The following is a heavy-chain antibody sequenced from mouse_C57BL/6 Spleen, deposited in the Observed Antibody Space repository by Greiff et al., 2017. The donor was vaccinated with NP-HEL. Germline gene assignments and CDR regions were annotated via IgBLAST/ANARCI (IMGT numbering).Heavy chain of an antibody. J-gene: IGHJ3*01. CDR2: IYPGDGDT. D-gene: IGHD2-4*01. Sequence: QVQLQQSGPELVKPGASVKISCKASGYAFSSSWMNWVKQRPGKGLEWIGRIYPGDGDTNYNGKFKGKATLTADKSSSTAYMQLSSLTSEDSAVYFCARVRYDYDETAWFAYWGQGTLVTVSA. CDR3: ARVRYDYDETAWFAY. CDR1: GYAFSSSW. V-gene: IGHV1-82*01.